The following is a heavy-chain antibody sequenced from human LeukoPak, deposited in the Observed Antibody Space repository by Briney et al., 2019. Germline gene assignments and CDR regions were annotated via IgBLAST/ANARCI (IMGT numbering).Heavy chain of an antibody. J-gene: IGHJ2*01. CDR3: ARDKSTIDSRIGYLDL. D-gene: IGHD3-9*01. Sequence: PSETLSLTCAVSGDSVTTTNWWSWVRQPPGKGLEWIGQFYHSGGINYSPSLKNRVTMSVDKSKNHFYLKLTSVTAADTAVYFCARDKSTIDSRIGYLDLRGRGTLVTVSS. CDR2: FYHSGGI. CDR1: GDSVTTTNW. V-gene: IGHV4-4*02.